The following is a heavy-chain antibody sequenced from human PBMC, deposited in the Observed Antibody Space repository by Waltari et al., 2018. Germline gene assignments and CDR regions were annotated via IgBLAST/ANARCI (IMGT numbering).Heavy chain of an antibody. D-gene: IGHD1-7*01. J-gene: IGHJ6*02. CDR2: VDPEDGET. CDR1: GYTLTELS. V-gene: IGHV1-24*01. CDR3: ATVRSGTTGYYYYYGMDV. Sequence: QVQLVQSGAEVKKPGASVKVSCKVSGYTLTELSMHWVRKAPGKGLEWMGGVDPEDGETTYAQKFKGRVTMTDDTSTDTAYMGLSSLRSEETAVYYCATVRSGTTGYYYYYGMDVWGQGTTVTVSS.